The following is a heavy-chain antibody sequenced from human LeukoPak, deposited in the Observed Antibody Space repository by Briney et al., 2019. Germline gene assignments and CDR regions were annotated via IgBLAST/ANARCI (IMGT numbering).Heavy chain of an antibody. CDR2: IYYSGST. J-gene: IGHJ3*02. V-gene: IGHV4-59*11. CDR3: ARVERIAVAGTGAFDI. D-gene: IGHD6-19*01. CDR1: GFTLSDHY. Sequence: GSLRLSCAASGFTLSDHYVDWVRQAPGKGLEWIGYIYYSGSTNYNPSLKSRVTISVDTSKNQFSLKLSSVTAADTAVYYCARVERIAVAGTGAFDIWGQGTMVTVSS.